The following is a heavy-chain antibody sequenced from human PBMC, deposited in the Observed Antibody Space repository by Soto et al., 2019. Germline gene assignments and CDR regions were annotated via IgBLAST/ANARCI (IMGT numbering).Heavy chain of an antibody. Sequence: SETLSLTCTVSGGSISSGGYYWSWIRQHPGKGLEWIGYIYYSGSTYYNPSLKSRVTISVDTSKNQFSLKLSSVTAADTAVYYCARDIRTWGGQQLVPDYYYGMDVWGQGTTVTVSS. J-gene: IGHJ6*02. D-gene: IGHD6-6*01. V-gene: IGHV4-31*03. CDR2: IYYSGST. CDR1: GGSISSGGYY. CDR3: ARDIRTWGGQQLVPDYYYGMDV.